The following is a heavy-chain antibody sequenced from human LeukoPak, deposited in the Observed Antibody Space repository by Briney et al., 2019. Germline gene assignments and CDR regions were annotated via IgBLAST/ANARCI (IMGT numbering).Heavy chain of an antibody. CDR3: ARDFPDYDFWSGSTEYYYGMDV. J-gene: IGHJ6*02. Sequence: GSLRLSCAASGFTFSDYYMSWIRQAPGKGLEWVSYISSSGSTIYYADSVKGRFTISRDNAKNSLYLQMNSLRAEDTAVYYCARDFPDYDFWSGSTEYYYGMDVWGQGTTVTVSS. CDR2: ISSSGSTI. V-gene: IGHV3-11*01. CDR1: GFTFSDYY. D-gene: IGHD3-3*01.